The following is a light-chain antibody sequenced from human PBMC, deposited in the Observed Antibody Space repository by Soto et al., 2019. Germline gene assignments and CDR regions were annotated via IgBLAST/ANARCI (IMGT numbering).Light chain of an antibody. CDR2: GNS. CDR3: QSYDSSLSGYVV. Sequence: QSVLTQPPSVSGAPGPRVTISCTWSSSNIGAGYDVHWYQQLPGTAPKLLIYGNSNRPSGVPDRFSGSKSGTSASRAITGLQAEDEAYYYCQSYDSSLSGYVVFGGGTKLNVL. V-gene: IGLV1-40*01. J-gene: IGLJ2*01. CDR1: SSNIGAGYD.